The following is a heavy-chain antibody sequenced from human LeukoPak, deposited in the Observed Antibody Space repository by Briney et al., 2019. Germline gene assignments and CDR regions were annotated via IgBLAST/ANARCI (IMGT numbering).Heavy chain of an antibody. D-gene: IGHD6-13*01. V-gene: IGHV1-2*02. CDR2: INPNSGGT. CDR3: ARGGLGNSWFHYYYYYMDV. Sequence: GASVKVSCKASGYTFTGYYMHWVRQAPGQGLEWMGWINPNSGGTNYAQKFQGRVTMTRDTSISTAYMELSRLRSDDTAVYYCARGGLGNSWFHYYYYYMDVWGKGTTVTVSS. CDR1: GYTFTGYY. J-gene: IGHJ6*03.